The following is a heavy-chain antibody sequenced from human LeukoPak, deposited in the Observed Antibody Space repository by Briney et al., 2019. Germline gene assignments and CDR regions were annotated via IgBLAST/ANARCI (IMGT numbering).Heavy chain of an antibody. Sequence: GGSLRLSCAASGFIFSDYSMSWIRQAPGKGLESVAHISGSELSIYYADSVKGRFTISRDNAKSSVYLQMNSLRAEDTAVYFCARGLLVVGSKKGNSGNYRGPGTLVAVSS. D-gene: IGHD2-21*01. CDR2: ISGSELSI. J-gene: IGHJ4*02. CDR3: ARGLLVVGSKKGNSGNY. V-gene: IGHV3-11*04. CDR1: GFIFSDYS.